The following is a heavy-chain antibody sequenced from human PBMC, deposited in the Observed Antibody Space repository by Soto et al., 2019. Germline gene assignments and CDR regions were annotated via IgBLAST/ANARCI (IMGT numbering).Heavy chain of an antibody. CDR1: GFTVSTKY. V-gene: IGHV3-66*01. Sequence: EVQLVESGGGLVQPGGSLRLSCAASGFTVSTKYMSWVRQAPGKGLEWVSVIYSGGSTFYADSVRGRFTISRDNSKNTVNLQMNSLRAEDTAVYYCARDPWAADYWDQGTLVTVSS. J-gene: IGHJ4*02. D-gene: IGHD3-16*01. CDR3: ARDPWAADY. CDR2: IYSGGST.